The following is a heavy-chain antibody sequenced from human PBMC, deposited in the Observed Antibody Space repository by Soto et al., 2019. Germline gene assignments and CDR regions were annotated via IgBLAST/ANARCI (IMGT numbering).Heavy chain of an antibody. CDR2: IYYRGST. CDR3: ARARSGSYGFWYFDL. D-gene: IGHD3-10*01. CDR1: GGSIDSYY. J-gene: IGHJ2*01. Sequence: SETLSLTCTVSGGSIDSYYWSWIRQPPGKGLEWIGYIYYRGSTNYNPSLKSRVTISVDTSKNQFSLKLNSVTAADTAVYYCARARSGSYGFWYFDLWGRGTLVTVSS. V-gene: IGHV4-59*01.